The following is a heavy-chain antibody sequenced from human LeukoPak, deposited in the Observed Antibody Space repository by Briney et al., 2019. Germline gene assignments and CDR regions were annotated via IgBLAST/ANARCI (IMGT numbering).Heavy chain of an antibody. Sequence: GRSLRLSCAASGFTFDDYAMHWVRQAPGKGLEWVSGISWNSGSIGYADSVKGRFTISRDNAKNSLYLQMNSLRAEDTALYYCAKDITAFRAATDGCPIDYWGQGTLVTVSS. J-gene: IGHJ4*02. CDR3: AKDITAFRAATDGCPIDY. V-gene: IGHV3-9*01. CDR1: GFTFDDYA. CDR2: ISWNSGSI. D-gene: IGHD5-24*01.